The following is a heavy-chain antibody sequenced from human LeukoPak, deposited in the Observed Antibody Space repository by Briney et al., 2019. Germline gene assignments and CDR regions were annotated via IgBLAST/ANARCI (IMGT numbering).Heavy chain of an antibody. J-gene: IGHJ4*02. CDR3: ARESESYDSSGSTFDY. D-gene: IGHD3-22*01. CDR1: GFTFSSYS. Sequence: GGSLRLSCAASGFTFSSYSMNWVRQAPGKGLEWVAFIRYDGSNKFYGDSVKGRFTISRDNSKNTLFLQLNSLRAEDTAVYYCARESESYDSSGSTFDYWGQGTLVTVSS. CDR2: IRYDGSNK. V-gene: IGHV3-30*02.